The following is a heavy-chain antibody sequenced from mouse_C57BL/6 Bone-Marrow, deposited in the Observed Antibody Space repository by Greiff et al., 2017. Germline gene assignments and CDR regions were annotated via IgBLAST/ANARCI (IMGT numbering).Heavy chain of an antibody. V-gene: IGHV5-6*01. CDR2: ISSGGSYT. Sequence: EVKLVESGGDLVKPGGSLKLSCAASGFTFSSYGMSWVRQTPDKRLEWVATISSGGSYTYYPDSVQGRFTISRDNAKNTLYLQMSSLKSEDTAMYYCARDDYDGYFDVWGTGTTVTVSS. D-gene: IGHD2-4*01. CDR3: ARDDYDGYFDV. CDR1: GFTFSSYG. J-gene: IGHJ1*03.